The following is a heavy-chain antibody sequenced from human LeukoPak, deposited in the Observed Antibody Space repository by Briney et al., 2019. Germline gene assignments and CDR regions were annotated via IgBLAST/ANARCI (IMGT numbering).Heavy chain of an antibody. CDR2: IYYSGST. D-gene: IGHD3-22*01. V-gene: IGHV4-39*07. CDR1: GGSISSSSYY. CDR3: AREAYYYDSSGYWDAFDI. Sequence: SETLSLTCTVSGGSISSSSYYWGWIRQPPGKGLEWIGSIYYSGSTYYNPSLKSRVTISVDTSKNQFSLKLSSVTAADTAVYYCAREAYYYDSSGYWDAFDIWGQGTMVTVSS. J-gene: IGHJ3*02.